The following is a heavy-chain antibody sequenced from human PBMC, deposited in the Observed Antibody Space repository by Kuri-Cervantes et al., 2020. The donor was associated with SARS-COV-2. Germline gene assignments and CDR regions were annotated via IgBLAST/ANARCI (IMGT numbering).Heavy chain of an antibody. CDR1: GFSFSTYG. D-gene: IGHD3-3*01. CDR3: ANHYDGTYPI. J-gene: IGHJ4*02. V-gene: IGHV3-23*01. Sequence: GGSLRLSCVASGFSFSTYGMSWVRQAPGKGLEWVSSITGSADGGNTYHAESVKGRFTISRGNSKSTLFLQMSSLRAEDTAMYYCANHYDGTYPIWGRGTLVTVSS. CDR2: ITGSADGGNT.